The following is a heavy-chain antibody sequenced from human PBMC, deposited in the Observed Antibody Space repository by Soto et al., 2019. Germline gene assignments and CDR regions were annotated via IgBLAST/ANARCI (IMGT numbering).Heavy chain of an antibody. V-gene: IGHV4-61*01. CDR3: ARSGSFKGRGVHDY. Sequence: SETLSLTCTVSGGSVSSGSYYWSWIRQPPGKGLEWIGYIYYSGSTNYNPSLKSRVTISVDTSKNQFSLKLSSVTAADTAVYYCARSGSFKGRGVHDYWGQGTLVTVSS. CDR1: GGSVSSGSYY. D-gene: IGHD3-10*01. J-gene: IGHJ4*02. CDR2: IYYSGST.